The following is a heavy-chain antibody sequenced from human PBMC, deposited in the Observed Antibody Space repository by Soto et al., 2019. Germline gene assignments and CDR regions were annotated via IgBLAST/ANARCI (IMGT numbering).Heavy chain of an antibody. J-gene: IGHJ4*02. CDR1: GYTFTSYY. D-gene: IGHD3-3*01. V-gene: IGHV1-46*03. CDR2: INPSGGST. CDR3: ARGGPTIFGVVDYYFDY. Sequence: QVQLVQSGAEVKKPGASVKVSCKASGYTFTSYYMHWVRQAPGQGLEWMGIINPSGGSTSYAQKFQGRVTMTRDTSTSTVYMELSSLRSEDTAVYYCARGGPTIFGVVDYYFDYWGQGTLVTVSS.